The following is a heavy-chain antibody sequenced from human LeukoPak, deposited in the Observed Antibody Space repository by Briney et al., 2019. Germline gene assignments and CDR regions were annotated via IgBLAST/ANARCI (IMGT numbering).Heavy chain of an antibody. D-gene: IGHD4-23*01. CDR3: ARDDYGGSYGYYGMDV. Sequence: GGSLRLSCAASGFTFSDYYMSWIRQAPGKGLEWVSYISSSGSTIYYADSVKGRFTISRDNAKNSLYLQMNSLRAEDTAVYYCARDDYGGSYGYYGMDVWGQGTTVTVSS. J-gene: IGHJ6*02. CDR1: GFTFSDYY. V-gene: IGHV3-11*01. CDR2: ISSSGSTI.